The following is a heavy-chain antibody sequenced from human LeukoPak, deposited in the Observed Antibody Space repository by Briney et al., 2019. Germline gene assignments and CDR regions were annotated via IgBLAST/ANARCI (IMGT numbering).Heavy chain of an antibody. J-gene: IGHJ4*02. D-gene: IGHD4-23*01. V-gene: IGHV3-53*01. CDR3: AREGDYGGNSLGY. CDR1: GFTFSDYY. Sequence: PGGSLRLSCAASGFTFSDYYMSWVRQAPGKGLEWVSVIYSGGSTYYADSVKGRFTTSRDNSKNTLYLQMNSLRAEDTAVYYCAREGDYGGNSLGYWDQGTLVTVSS. CDR2: IYSGGST.